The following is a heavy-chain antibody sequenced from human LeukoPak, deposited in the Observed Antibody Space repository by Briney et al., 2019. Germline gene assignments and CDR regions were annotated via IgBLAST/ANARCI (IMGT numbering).Heavy chain of an antibody. CDR1: GGSFSGYY. J-gene: IGHJ6*03. V-gene: IGHV4-34*01. CDR3: ARASITYYYYYYMGV. D-gene: IGHD1-14*01. Sequence: SETLSLTCAVYGGSFSGYYWSWIRQPPGKGLEWIGEINHSGSTNYNPSLKSRVTMSVDTSKNQFSLKLSSVTAADTAVYYCARASITYYYYYYMGVWGKGTTVTVSS. CDR2: INHSGST.